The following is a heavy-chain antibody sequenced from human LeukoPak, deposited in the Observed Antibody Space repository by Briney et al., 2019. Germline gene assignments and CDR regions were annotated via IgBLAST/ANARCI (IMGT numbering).Heavy chain of an antibody. J-gene: IGHJ6*03. CDR1: GYSFTSYW. V-gene: IGHV5-51*01. D-gene: IGHD1-14*01. CDR2: IYPGGSDT. Sequence: GESLKISCKGSGYSFTSYWIGWVRQMPGKGLEWMGIIYPGGSDTRYSPSFQGQVTISADKSISTAYLQWSSLKASDTAMYYCARHPGSAYYYYYYMDVWGKGTTVTVSS. CDR3: ARHPGSAYYYYYYMDV.